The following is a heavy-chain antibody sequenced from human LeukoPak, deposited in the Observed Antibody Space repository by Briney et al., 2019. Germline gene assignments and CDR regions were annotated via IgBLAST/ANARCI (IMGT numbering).Heavy chain of an antibody. CDR2: ISSSSISI. V-gene: IGHV3-21*01. Sequence: GGSLRLSCAASGLTFRRYDMNWVRQAPGKGLEWVSSISSSSISIYYADSLKGRFTISRDNARNPLYLQMNNLRAEDTAVYYCARVYDVLTGGFDYWGQGALVTVSS. D-gene: IGHD3-9*01. CDR3: ARVYDVLTGGFDY. CDR1: GLTFRRYD. J-gene: IGHJ4*02.